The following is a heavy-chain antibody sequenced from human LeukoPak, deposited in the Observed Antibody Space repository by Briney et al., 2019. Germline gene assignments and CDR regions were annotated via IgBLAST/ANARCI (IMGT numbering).Heavy chain of an antibody. CDR1: GFTSSNAW. J-gene: IGHJ4*02. V-gene: IGHV3-15*01. D-gene: IGHD6-6*01. Sequence: GGSLSLSCAASGFTSSNAWWGWIGKPQGKGLEWFGRIKSKTDGGTTDYAAPVKGRFTISRDDSKNTLYLQMNSLKTEDTAVYYCTTEPFSSSSFDYWGQGTLVTVSS. CDR3: TTEPFSSSSFDY. CDR2: IKSKTDGGTT.